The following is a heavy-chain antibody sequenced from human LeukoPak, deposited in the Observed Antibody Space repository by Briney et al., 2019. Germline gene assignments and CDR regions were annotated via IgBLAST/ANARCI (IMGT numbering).Heavy chain of an antibody. J-gene: IGHJ6*03. CDR2: ISWNSGSI. V-gene: IGHV3-9*01. D-gene: IGHD6-13*01. CDR3: AKGVAAGYHYYMDV. CDR1: GFTFDDYA. Sequence: PGRSLRLSCAASGFTFDDYAMHWVRQAPGKGLEWVSGISWNSGSIGYADSVKGRFTISRDNAKNSLYLQMNSLRAEDTALYYCAKGVAAGYHYYMDVWGKGTTVTVSS.